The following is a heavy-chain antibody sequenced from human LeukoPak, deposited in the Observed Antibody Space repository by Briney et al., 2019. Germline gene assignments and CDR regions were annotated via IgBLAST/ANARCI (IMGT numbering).Heavy chain of an antibody. Sequence: EASVKVSCKASGYTFTSYDINWVRQATGQGLEWMGWMNPNSGNTGYAQKFQGRVTMTRNTSISTAYMELSSLGFEDTAVYYCARGRRRYCSSTSCSYYYYMDVWGKGTTVTVSS. J-gene: IGHJ6*03. V-gene: IGHV1-8*01. CDR2: MNPNSGNT. D-gene: IGHD2-2*01. CDR1: GYTFTSYD. CDR3: ARGRRRYCSSTSCSYYYYMDV.